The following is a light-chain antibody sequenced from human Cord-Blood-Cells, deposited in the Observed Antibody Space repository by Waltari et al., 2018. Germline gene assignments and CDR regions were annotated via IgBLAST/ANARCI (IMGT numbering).Light chain of an antibody. CDR1: SSDVGGYNY. J-gene: IGLJ3*02. V-gene: IGLV2-8*01. Sequence: QSALTQPPSASGSPGQSVTISCTGTSSDVGGYNYVSWYQQHPGKAPKLMIYEVSKRPSGVPDGFSGSKSGNTASLTVSGLQAEDEADYYGSSYAGSNDWVFVGGTKLTVL. CDR3: SSYAGSNDWV. CDR2: EVS.